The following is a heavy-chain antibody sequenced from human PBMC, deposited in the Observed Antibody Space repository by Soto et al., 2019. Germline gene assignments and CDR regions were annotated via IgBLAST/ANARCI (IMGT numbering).Heavy chain of an antibody. D-gene: IGHD5-18*01. CDR2: IYYSGST. Sequence: SETLSLTCTVSGGSVSSGSYYWSWIRQPPGKGLEWIGYIYYSGSTNYNPSLKSRVTISVDTSKNQFSLKLSSVTAADTAVYYCARGGYRYVGVWGQGTLVTVSS. V-gene: IGHV4-61*01. J-gene: IGHJ4*02. CDR1: GGSVSSGSYY. CDR3: ARGGYRYVGV.